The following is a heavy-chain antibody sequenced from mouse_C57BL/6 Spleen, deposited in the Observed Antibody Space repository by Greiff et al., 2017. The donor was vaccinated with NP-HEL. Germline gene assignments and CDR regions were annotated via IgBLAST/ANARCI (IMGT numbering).Heavy chain of an antibody. Sequence: VHVKQSGPELVQPGASVKISCKASGYSFTDYNMNWVKQSNGKSLEWIGVINPNYGTTSYNQKFKGKATLTVDQSSSTAYMQLNSLTSEDSAVYYCARSVLRLRAGFAYWGQGTLVTVSA. D-gene: IGHD1-2*01. V-gene: IGHV1-39*01. CDR1: GYSFTDYN. J-gene: IGHJ3*01. CDR2: INPNYGTT. CDR3: ARSVLRLRAGFAY.